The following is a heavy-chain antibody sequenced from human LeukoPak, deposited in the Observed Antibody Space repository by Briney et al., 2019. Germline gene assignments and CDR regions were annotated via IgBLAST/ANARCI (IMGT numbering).Heavy chain of an antibody. Sequence: GGSLRLSCAASGFTFSSYSMNWVRQAPGKGLEWVSSISSSSSYIYYADSVKGRFTISRDNAKNSLYLQMNSLRAEDTAVYYCARDRGIVGTTGYYYMDVWGKGTTVTVSS. CDR1: GFTFSSYS. CDR2: ISSSSSYI. V-gene: IGHV3-21*01. D-gene: IGHD1-26*01. J-gene: IGHJ6*03. CDR3: ARDRGIVGTTGYYYMDV.